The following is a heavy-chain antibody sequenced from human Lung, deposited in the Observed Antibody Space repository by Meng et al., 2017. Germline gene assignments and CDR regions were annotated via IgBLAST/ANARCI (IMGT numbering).Heavy chain of an antibody. J-gene: IGHJ4*02. CDR1: GFTFSPHC. V-gene: IGHV3-74*01. CDR3: ARGGVTTDD. CDR2: ITGDGSST. Sequence: EVQLVEPGGGLVPPGGSLRLSCAASGFTFSPHCMPWVRQAPGKGLEWVSRITGDGSSTIYADSVQGRFTMSRDNAKNTLSLQMNSLRAEDTAVYYCARGGVTTDDWGQGTLVTVSS. D-gene: IGHD4-17*01.